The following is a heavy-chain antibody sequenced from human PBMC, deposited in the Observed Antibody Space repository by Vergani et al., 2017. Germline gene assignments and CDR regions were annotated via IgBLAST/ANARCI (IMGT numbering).Heavy chain of an antibody. J-gene: IGHJ3*02. D-gene: IGHD2-15*01. Sequence: QVQLQESGPGLVKPSETLSLTCTVSGGSISSYYWSWIRQPPGKGLEWIGYIYTSGSTNYNPSLKSRVTISVNTSKNQFALKLSSVTAADTAVYYGARLLGDAAAFDIWGQGTMVTVSS. CDR1: GGSISSYY. CDR2: IYTSGST. CDR3: ARLLGDAAAFDI. V-gene: IGHV4-4*09.